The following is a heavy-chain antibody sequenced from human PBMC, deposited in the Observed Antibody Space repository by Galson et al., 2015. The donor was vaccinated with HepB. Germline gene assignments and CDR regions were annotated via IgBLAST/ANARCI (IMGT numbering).Heavy chain of an antibody. D-gene: IGHD3-10*01. CDR1: GYTFTSYA. Sequence: SVKVSCKASGYTFTSYAIHWVRQTPGQRLEWMGWINAGNGNTKYSQKFQGRVTITSDTSESTAYMELNSLRSEGTAVYYCASQKVYGSGSYTYYYYGLDVWGQGTTVTVSS. J-gene: IGHJ6*02. CDR3: ASQKVYGSGSYTYYYYGLDV. V-gene: IGHV1-3*01. CDR2: INAGNGNT.